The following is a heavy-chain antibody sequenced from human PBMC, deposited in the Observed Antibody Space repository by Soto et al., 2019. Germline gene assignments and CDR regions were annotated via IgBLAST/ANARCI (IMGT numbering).Heavy chain of an antibody. CDR3: AGGPRVTVTTKGTETARPTYYYYYMDV. Sequence: QVQLVQSGAEVKKPGASVKVSCKASGYTFTSYGISWVRQAPGQGLEWMGWISAYNGNTNYAQKLQGRVTMTTDTSTSTAYMELRSLRSDDTAVYYCAGGPRVTVTTKGTETARPTYYYYYMDVWGKGTTVTVSS. CDR1: GYTFTSYG. D-gene: IGHD4-4*01. CDR2: ISAYNGNT. V-gene: IGHV1-18*01. J-gene: IGHJ6*03.